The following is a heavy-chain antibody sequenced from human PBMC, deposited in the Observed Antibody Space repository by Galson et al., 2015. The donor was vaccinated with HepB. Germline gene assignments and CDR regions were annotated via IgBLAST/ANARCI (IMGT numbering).Heavy chain of an antibody. V-gene: IGHV3-30*04. D-gene: IGHD6-19*01. J-gene: IGHJ6*02. CDR3: ARDRRYSSGWYYLYYGMDV. CDR2: ISYDGSNK. CDR1: GFTFSSYA. Sequence: LRLSCAASGFTFSSYAMHWVRQAPGKGLEWVAVISYDGSNKYYADSVKGRFTISRDNSKNTLYLQMNSLRAEDTAVYYCARDRRYSSGWYYLYYGMDVWGQGTTVTVSS.